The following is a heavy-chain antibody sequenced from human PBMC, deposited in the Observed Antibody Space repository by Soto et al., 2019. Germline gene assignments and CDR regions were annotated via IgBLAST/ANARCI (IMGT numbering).Heavy chain of an antibody. D-gene: IGHD3-16*01. V-gene: IGHV6-1*01. CDR2: TFYRSKWYN. J-gene: IGHJ6*02. CDR3: SRDLGTNPRGGGGMDV. Sequence: QVQLQQSGPGLVKPSQTLSLTCAISGDTVSSNTATWDWIRQSPSRGLEWLGKTFYRSKWYNVYAVALTSPITIGPDTSKTQYSLQLTSVTPEDMAVYYCSRDLGTNPRGGGGMDVWGHGTTVTVSS. CDR1: GDTVSSNTAT.